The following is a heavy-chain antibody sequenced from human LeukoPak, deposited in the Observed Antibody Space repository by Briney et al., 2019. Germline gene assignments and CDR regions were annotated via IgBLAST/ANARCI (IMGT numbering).Heavy chain of an antibody. D-gene: IGHD2-15*01. Sequence: SETLSLTCTVSGGSLSNSFWIWIRQPAGKGLEWLGRIYTSGRTNYNPSLKSRVTMSLDTSKQQISLKLTSVTAADTAVYYCARAPAGCGGTCAFDYWGQGALVTVSS. CDR1: GGSLSNSF. J-gene: IGHJ4*02. CDR2: IYTSGRT. CDR3: ARAPAGCGGTCAFDY. V-gene: IGHV4-4*07.